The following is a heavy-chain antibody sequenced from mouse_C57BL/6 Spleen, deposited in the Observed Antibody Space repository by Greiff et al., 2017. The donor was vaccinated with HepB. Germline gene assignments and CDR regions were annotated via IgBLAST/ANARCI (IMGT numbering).Heavy chain of an antibody. CDR1: GFTFSDYG. D-gene: IGHD4-1*01. CDR2: ISSGSSTI. J-gene: IGHJ2*01. Sequence: DVMLVESGGGLVKPGGSLKLSCAASGFTFSDYGMHWVRQAPEKGLEWVAYISSGSSTIYYADTVKGRFTISRDNAKNTLFLQMTSLRSEDTAMYYCARQNWEYYFDYWGQGTPLTVSS. CDR3: ARQNWEYYFDY. V-gene: IGHV5-17*01.